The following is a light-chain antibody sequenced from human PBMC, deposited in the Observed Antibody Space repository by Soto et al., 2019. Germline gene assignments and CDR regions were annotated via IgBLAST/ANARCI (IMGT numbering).Light chain of an antibody. CDR3: LQDGDYPHT. Sequence: AIQMTQSPSSLSASVGDRVTITCRASQGVGDDLGWYQQRPGKAPKVLIYAASTLQSGVPSRFSGSGSGTFFTLTISSLQPDDSATYYCLQDGDYPHTFGQGTKVEIK. V-gene: IGKV1-6*01. CDR1: QGVGDD. CDR2: AAS. J-gene: IGKJ1*01.